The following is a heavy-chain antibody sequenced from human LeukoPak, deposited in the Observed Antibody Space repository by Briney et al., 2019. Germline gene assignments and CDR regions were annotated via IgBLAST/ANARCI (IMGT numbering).Heavy chain of an antibody. CDR2: INPNSGGT. D-gene: IGHD2-2*01. CDR3: AREKVRQSGMDV. Sequence: GASVKVSCKASGYTFTSYAISWVRQAPGQGLEWMGRINPNSGGTNYAQKFQGRVTMTRDTSISTAYMELSRLRSDDTAVYYCAREKVRQSGMDVWGQGTTVTVSS. V-gene: IGHV1-2*06. J-gene: IGHJ6*02. CDR1: GYTFTSYA.